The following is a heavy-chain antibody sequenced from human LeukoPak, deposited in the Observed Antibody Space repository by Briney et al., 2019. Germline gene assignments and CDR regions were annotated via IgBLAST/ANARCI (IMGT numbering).Heavy chain of an antibody. CDR3: ARGSLAARPYWYFDL. D-gene: IGHD6-6*01. CDR1: GYTFTGYY. CDR2: INPNSGGT. Sequence: SVKVSCKASGYTFTGYYMHCVRQARGHEREWMRWINPNSGGTNYAQKFQGRVTMTRDTSISTAYMELSRLRSDDTAVYYCARGSLAARPYWYFDLWGRGTLVTVSS. V-gene: IGHV1-2*02. J-gene: IGHJ2*01.